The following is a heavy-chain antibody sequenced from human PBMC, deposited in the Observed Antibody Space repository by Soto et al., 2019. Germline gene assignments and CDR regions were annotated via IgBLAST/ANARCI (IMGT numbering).Heavy chain of an antibody. Sequence: QVQLQESGPGLVKPSQTLSLTCTVSGGSISSGGYYWSWIRQHPGKGLEWIGYIYYSGSTYYNPSLKSRVTISVDTSKNQFSLKLSSVSAAATALYYCARGGGIGIQPMIFDYWGQGTLVTVSS. V-gene: IGHV4-31*03. D-gene: IGHD5-18*01. J-gene: IGHJ4*02. CDR3: ARGGGIGIQPMIFDY. CDR1: GGSISSGGYY. CDR2: IYYSGST.